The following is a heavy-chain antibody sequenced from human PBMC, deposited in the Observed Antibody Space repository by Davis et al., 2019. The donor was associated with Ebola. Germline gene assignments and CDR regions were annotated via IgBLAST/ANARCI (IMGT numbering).Heavy chain of an antibody. D-gene: IGHD3/OR15-3a*01. V-gene: IGHV1-46*01. Sequence: AASVKVSCKASGYTFTSYYMHWVRQAPGQGLEWMGIINPSGGSTSYAQKLQGRVTMTTDTSTSTAYMELRSLRSDDTAVYYCARDMIWGKPYYYGMDVWGQGTTVTVSS. J-gene: IGHJ6*02. CDR3: ARDMIWGKPYYYGMDV. CDR2: INPSGGST. CDR1: GYTFTSYY.